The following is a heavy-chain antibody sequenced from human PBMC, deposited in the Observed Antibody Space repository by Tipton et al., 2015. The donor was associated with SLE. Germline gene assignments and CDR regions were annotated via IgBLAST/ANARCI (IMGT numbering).Heavy chain of an antibody. CDR2: ISGSGGST. D-gene: IGHD1-26*01. Sequence: EASGFTFSSYAMSWVRQAPGKGLEWVSAISGSGGSTYYADSVKGRFTISRDNSKNTLYLQMNSLRAEDTAVYYCAKGDKWELRWFDPWGQGTLVTVSS. CDR1: GFTFSSYA. CDR3: AKGDKWELRWFDP. V-gene: IGHV3-23*01. J-gene: IGHJ5*02.